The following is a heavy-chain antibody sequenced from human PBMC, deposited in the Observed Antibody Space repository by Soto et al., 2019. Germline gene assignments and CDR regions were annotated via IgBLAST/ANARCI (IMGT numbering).Heavy chain of an antibody. D-gene: IGHD4-17*01. CDR2: IYYSGST. Sequence: SLTCTVSGGSISSYYWSWIRQPPGKGLEWIGYIYYSGSTNYNPSLKSRVTISVDTSKNQFSLKLSSVTAADTAVYYCARDLAGYGDLYGMHVWGQGTTVTVSS. CDR3: ARDLAGYGDLYGMHV. J-gene: IGHJ6*02. V-gene: IGHV4-59*01. CDR1: GGSISSYY.